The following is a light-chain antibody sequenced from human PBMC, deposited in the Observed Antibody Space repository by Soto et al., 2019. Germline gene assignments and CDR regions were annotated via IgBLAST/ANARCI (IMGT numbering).Light chain of an antibody. CDR1: STNIGAGYG. CDR2: GNT. J-gene: IGLJ1*01. Sequence: QSVLTQPPSVSGAPGQRVSISCTGSSTNIGAGYGVHWYQQRPGTAPKLLIVGNTIRPSGVPDRFSGSRSGNSASLTVSGLQAEDEADYYCSSYTGSNHLGVFGTGTKLTVL. CDR3: SSYTGSNHLGV. V-gene: IGLV1-40*01.